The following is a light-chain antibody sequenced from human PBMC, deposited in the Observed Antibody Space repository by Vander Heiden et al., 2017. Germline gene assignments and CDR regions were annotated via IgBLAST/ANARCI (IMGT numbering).Light chain of an antibody. CDR2: LGS. CDR1: QSLLHSNGFHY. J-gene: IGKJ1*01. CDR3: MQPLQTPRT. Sequence: DIVLTQSPLSLPVIPGESASISCRSSQSLLHSNGFHYLEWYLQKPGQSPQLLIYLGSNRASGVADRFSGSGSGTDYTLKISRVEAEDVGVYYCMQPLQTPRTFGQGTKVEIK. V-gene: IGKV2-28*01.